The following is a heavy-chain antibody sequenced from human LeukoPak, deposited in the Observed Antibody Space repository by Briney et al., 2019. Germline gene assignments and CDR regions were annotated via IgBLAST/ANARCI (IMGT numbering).Heavy chain of an antibody. V-gene: IGHV3-49*04. CDR1: GFTFGDYA. CDR2: IRSKAYGGRT. Sequence: GGSLRLSCTASGFTFGDYAVNWVRQAPGKGLEWVGFIRSKAYGGRTEYAASVKGRFTISRDDSKSIAYLQMNSLKTDDTAVYYCPGYCSGGSCDFFDYWGQGTLVTVSS. CDR3: PGYCSGGSCDFFDY. J-gene: IGHJ4*02. D-gene: IGHD2-15*01.